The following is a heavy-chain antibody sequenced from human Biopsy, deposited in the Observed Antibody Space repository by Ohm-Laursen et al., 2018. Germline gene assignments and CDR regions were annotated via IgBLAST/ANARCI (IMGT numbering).Heavy chain of an antibody. J-gene: IGHJ4*02. CDR1: GYTFTSYD. D-gene: IGHD3-3*01. CDR2: ISPYNDKT. Sequence: GASVKVSCKTSGYTFTSYDISWVRQAPGQGLEWMGWISPYNDKTSYPPKLQDRVTMTADTSTNTAHMELRSLTSGDTAVYYCAADADGYYTEFDYWGPGTLVTVSS. V-gene: IGHV1-18*01. CDR3: AADADGYYTEFDY.